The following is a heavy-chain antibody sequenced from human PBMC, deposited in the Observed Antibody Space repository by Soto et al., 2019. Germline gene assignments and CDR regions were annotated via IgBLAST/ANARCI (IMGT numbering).Heavy chain of an antibody. J-gene: IGHJ6*02. CDR1: GFTFSSYW. D-gene: IGHD3-3*01. Sequence: GGSLRLSCAASGFTFSSYWMSWVRQAPGKGLEWVANIKQDGSEKYYVDSVKGRFTISRDNAKNSLYLQMISLRAEDTAVYYCARDRTIFGVVNGMDVWGQGTTVTVSS. CDR3: ARDRTIFGVVNGMDV. CDR2: IKQDGSEK. V-gene: IGHV3-7*01.